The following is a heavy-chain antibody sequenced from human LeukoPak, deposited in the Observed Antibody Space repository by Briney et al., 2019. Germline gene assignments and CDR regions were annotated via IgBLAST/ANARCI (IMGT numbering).Heavy chain of an antibody. CDR3: ARWGTRDSFDI. D-gene: IGHD3-16*01. V-gene: IGHV3-64*01. J-gene: IGHJ3*02. Sequence: GGSLRLSCAASGFTFSSYAMHWVRQAPGKGLEYVSAIVSNGGSTYYANSVKGRFTISRDNSKNTLYLQMGSLRAEDTAVYYCARWGTRDSFDIWGQGTMVTVSS. CDR1: GFTFSSYA. CDR2: IVSNGGST.